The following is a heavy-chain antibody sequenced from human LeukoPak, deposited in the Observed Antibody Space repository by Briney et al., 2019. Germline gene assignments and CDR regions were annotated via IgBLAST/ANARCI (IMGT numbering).Heavy chain of an antibody. CDR2: TYYRSKWYR. D-gene: IGHD1-26*01. Sequence: SQTLSLTCAISGDSVSSNSAAWNWIRRSPSRGLEWLGRTYYRSKWYRGYAVSVKSRITINPDTSRNQFSLQLNSVTPEDTAVYYCARGGSYPLDYWGQGTLVTVSS. V-gene: IGHV6-1*01. CDR1: GDSVSSNSAA. J-gene: IGHJ4*02. CDR3: ARGGSYPLDY.